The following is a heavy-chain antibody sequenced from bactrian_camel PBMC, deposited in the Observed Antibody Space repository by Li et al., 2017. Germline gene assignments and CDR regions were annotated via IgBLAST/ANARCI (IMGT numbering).Heavy chain of an antibody. Sequence: VQLVESGGGPVQPGGALRLSCAYSGVISFISCMGWFRQAPGKEAEGVAAIDESGTSSYFDSAKGRFTISRHISNNTLSLQMNNLNSEDTAMYYCAASVNARYCSGPYLVRAQEAGTAYRGQGT. J-gene: IGHJ4*01. CDR1: GVISFISC. CDR2: IDESGTS. CDR3: AASVNARYCSGPYLVRAQEAGTAY. D-gene: IGHD2*01. V-gene: IGHV3S53*01.